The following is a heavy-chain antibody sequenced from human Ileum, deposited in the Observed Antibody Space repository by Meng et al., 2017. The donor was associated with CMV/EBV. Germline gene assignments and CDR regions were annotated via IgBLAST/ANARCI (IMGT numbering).Heavy chain of an antibody. D-gene: IGHD2-2*01. J-gene: IGHJ5*02. CDR3: AKDPLGYCSSTSCLGLGP. CDR2: IRYDGSNK. CDR1: GFTFSSYG. V-gene: IGHV3-30*02. Sequence: GESLKISCAASGFTFSSYGMHWVRQAPGKGLERVAFIRYDGSNKYYADSVKGRFTISRDNSKNTLYLQMNSLRAEDTAVYYCAKDPLGYCSSTSCLGLGPWGQGTLVTVSS.